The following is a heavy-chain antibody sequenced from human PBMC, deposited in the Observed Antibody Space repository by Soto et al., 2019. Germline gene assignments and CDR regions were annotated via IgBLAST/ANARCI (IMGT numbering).Heavy chain of an antibody. CDR3: AKDDLSAAFDY. J-gene: IGHJ4*02. V-gene: IGHV3-23*01. CDR1: GFTFRSYA. CDR2: ISGSGIST. Sequence: GSLRLSCAASGFTFRSYAMSWVRQAPGKGLEWVSGISGSGISTHYADSVKGRFTVSRDNSKNTLYLQISSLRAEDTAVYYCAKDDLSAAFDYWGQGTLVTVSS. D-gene: IGHD2-21*02.